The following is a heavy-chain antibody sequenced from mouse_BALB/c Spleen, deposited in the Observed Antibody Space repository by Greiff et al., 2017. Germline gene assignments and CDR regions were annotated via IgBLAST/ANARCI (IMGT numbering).Heavy chain of an antibody. CDR2: INPSNGGT. J-gene: IGHJ3*01. CDR1: GYTFTSYY. D-gene: IGHD2-2*01. Sequence: VQLQQSGAELVKPGASVKLSCKASGYTFTSYYMYWVKQRPGQGLEWIGEINPSNGGTNFNEKFKSKATLTVDKSSSTAYMQLSSLTSEDSAVYYCTRGGYDAPPWFAYWGQGTLVTVSA. CDR3: TRGGYDAPPWFAY. V-gene: IGHV1S81*02.